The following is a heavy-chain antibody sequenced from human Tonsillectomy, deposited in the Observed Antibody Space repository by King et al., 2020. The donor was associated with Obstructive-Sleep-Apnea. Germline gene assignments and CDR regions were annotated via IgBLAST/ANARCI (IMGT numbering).Heavy chain of an antibody. Sequence: VQLVESGGGVVQPGRSLRLSCAASGFTFSSYGMHWVRQAPGKGLEWVTVISYDGSYKSYADSVKGRFTISRDNSKNTLYLQMNSLRAEDTAVYYCAKVKPITPGTHNYYFDYWGQGTLVTVSS. V-gene: IGHV3-30*18. CDR3: AKVKPITPGTHNYYFDY. J-gene: IGHJ4*02. D-gene: IGHD1-1*01. CDR1: GFTFSSYG. CDR2: ISYDGSYK.